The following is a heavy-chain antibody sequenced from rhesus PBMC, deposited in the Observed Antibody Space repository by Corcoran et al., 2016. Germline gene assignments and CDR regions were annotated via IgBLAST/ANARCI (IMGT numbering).Heavy chain of an antibody. CDR1: GFTFSNSW. D-gene: IGHD2-15*01. J-gene: IGHJ4*01. CDR3: TTVLH. V-gene: IGHV3-30*01. CDR2: IKSKRDGGTA. Sequence: EVQLVESGGGLVHPGGSLRLSWAASGFTFSNSWMSWVRRAPGKGLEWVARIKSKRDGGTADYAASVKGRFTISRDDSKNTLYLQMNSLKTEDTAVYYCTTVLHWGQGVLVTVSS.